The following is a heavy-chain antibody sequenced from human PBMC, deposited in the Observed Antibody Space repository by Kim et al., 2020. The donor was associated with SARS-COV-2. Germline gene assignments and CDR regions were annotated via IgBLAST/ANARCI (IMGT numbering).Heavy chain of an antibody. J-gene: IGHJ6*02. V-gene: IGHV3-30*18. CDR2: ISYDGSNK. D-gene: IGHD3-9*01. CDR3: AKDPNSEFDWLLMGYYYYGMDV. Sequence: GSLRLSCAASGFTFSSYGMHWVRQAPGKGLEWVAVISYDGSNKYYADSVKGRFTISRDNSKNTLYLQMNSLRAEDTAVYYCAKDPNSEFDWLLMGYYYYGMDVWGQGTTVTVSS. CDR1: GFTFSSYG.